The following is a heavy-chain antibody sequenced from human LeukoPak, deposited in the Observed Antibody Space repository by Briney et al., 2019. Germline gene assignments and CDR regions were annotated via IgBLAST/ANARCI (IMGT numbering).Heavy chain of an antibody. CDR3: AKGAYDYIEMGYFDY. J-gene: IGHJ4*02. V-gene: IGHV3-23*01. CDR1: GFTLSTYD. Sequence: GGSLRLSCVASGFTLSTYDMTWVRQAPGKGLECVSSIGYGGTTYYADSVTGRFTISRDNSKNTLYLQMNSLRAEDTAVYYCAKGAYDYIEMGYFDYWGQGTLVTVSS. CDR2: IGYGGTT. D-gene: IGHD5-12*01.